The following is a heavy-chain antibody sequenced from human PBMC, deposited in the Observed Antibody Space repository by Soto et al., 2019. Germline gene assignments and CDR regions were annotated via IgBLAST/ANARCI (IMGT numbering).Heavy chain of an antibody. J-gene: IGHJ4*02. Sequence: AETLSLTCTFSVGSMGSNYWTWIRQSPGKGLEWIGYIYYTGSTKYNPSLKSRVTISLDTSKNQFSLRLTSVTSADTAVYYCARGGSYGDFFDYWGQGAKVTVSS. V-gene: IGHV4-59*01. CDR3: ARGGSYGDFFDY. CDR2: IYYTGST. CDR1: VGSMGSNY. D-gene: IGHD4-17*01.